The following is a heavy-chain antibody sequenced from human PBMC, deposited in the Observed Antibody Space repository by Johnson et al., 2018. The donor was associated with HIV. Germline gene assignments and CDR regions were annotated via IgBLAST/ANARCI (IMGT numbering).Heavy chain of an antibody. Sequence: VQLVESGGGLVQPGGSLRLSCAASGFTFSSYWMSWVRQAPGKGLEWVANIKQDGSEKYYVDSVKGRFTISRDNAKNSLYLQMNSLGAEDTAVYYCASCEYSSPRGAFDIWGQGTMVTVSS. J-gene: IGHJ3*02. V-gene: IGHV3-7*05. D-gene: IGHD6-6*01. CDR1: GFTFSSYW. CDR3: ASCEYSSPRGAFDI. CDR2: IKQDGSEK.